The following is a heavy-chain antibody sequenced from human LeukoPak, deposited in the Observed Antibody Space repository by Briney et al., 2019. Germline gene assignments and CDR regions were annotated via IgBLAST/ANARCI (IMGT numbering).Heavy chain of an antibody. D-gene: IGHD2-15*01. CDR3: ARAGVVVVAAKYYYYYMDV. J-gene: IGHJ6*03. Sequence: GGSLRLSCAASGFTFSTFAMVWVRQPPGKGLEWVSSIFPSGGEIHYADSVRGRFTISRDNSKNTLYLQMNSLRAEDTAVYYCARAGVVVVAAKYYYYYMDVWGKGTTVTVSS. CDR2: IFPSGGEI. V-gene: IGHV3-23*01. CDR1: GFTFSTFA.